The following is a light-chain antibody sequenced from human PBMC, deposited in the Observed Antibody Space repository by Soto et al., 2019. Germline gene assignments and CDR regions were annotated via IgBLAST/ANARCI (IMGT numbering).Light chain of an antibody. V-gene: IGKV1-27*01. CDR3: QKYSSVIT. J-gene: IGKJ5*01. CDR1: PGISYF. CDR2: AAS. Sequence: DIQMTQSPSSLSASVGDRVTITCRASPGISYFLAWYQQKPGKVPKLLISAASTLQSGVPSRFSGSGSGTDFTLTITSLQPEDVATYYCQKYSSVITFGQGTRLEI.